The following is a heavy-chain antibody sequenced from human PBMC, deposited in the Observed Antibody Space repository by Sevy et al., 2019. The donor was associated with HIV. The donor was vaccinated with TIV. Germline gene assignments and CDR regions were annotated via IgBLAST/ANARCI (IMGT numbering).Heavy chain of an antibody. CDR2: LSSHNAGST. Sequence: GESLKISCSASGFIFSNYAMHWVRQAPGKGLEYVSGLSSHNAGSTYYADSVNGRFTISRDNSKNTLYLQMTSLRTEDTAVYYCVKDRIETISWSKGDWFDPWGQRTLVTVSS. CDR3: VKDRIETISWSKGDWFDP. CDR1: GFIFSNYA. D-gene: IGHD3-9*01. J-gene: IGHJ5*02. V-gene: IGHV3-64D*06.